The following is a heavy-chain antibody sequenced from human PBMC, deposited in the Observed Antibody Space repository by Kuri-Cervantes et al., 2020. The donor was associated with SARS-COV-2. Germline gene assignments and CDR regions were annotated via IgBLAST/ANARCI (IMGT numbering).Heavy chain of an antibody. Sequence: SCAVSGGSISSSNWWSWVRQPPGKGLEWIGEIYHSGSTNYNPSLESRVTISVDKPKNQFSLKLSSVTAADTAVYYCARDWAPGFWSGYEDYWGQGTLVTVSS. V-gene: IGHV4-4*02. J-gene: IGHJ4*02. D-gene: IGHD3-3*01. CDR3: ARDWAPGFWSGYEDY. CDR2: IYHSGST. CDR1: GGSISSSNW.